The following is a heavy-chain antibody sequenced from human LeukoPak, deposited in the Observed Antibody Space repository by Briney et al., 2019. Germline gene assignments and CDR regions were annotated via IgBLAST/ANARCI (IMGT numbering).Heavy chain of an antibody. CDR2: VYYSGST. CDR1: SGSIGSSSNY. J-gene: IGHJ5*02. V-gene: IGHV4-39*01. Sequence: SETLSLTCTVSSGSIGSSSNYWGWSRQPPGKGLERIGNVYYSGSTFYNPSLKSRVTISVDTSKNQFSLKLRSVTAADTAIYYCARASFNVVFGNWFDPWGQGTLVTVSS. CDR3: ARASFNVVFGNWFDP. D-gene: IGHD2-8*01.